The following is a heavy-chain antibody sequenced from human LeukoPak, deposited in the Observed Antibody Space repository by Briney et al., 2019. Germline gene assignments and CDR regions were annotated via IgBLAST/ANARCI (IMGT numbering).Heavy chain of an antibody. V-gene: IGHV4-34*01. Sequence: SETLSLTCAVYVGSFIGYYWSGIRQPPGKGLEWIGEINHIVSTNYNPSLTSRVTISVDTSKNQSSLKLSCVTATHTTLYYFARAVMAAYAFDIWGQGTMVTVSS. CDR3: ARAVMAAYAFDI. D-gene: IGHD3-16*01. CDR1: VGSFIGYY. CDR2: INHIVST. J-gene: IGHJ3*02.